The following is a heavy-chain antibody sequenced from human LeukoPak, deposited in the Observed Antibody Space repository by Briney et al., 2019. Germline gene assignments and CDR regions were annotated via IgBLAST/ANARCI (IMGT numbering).Heavy chain of an antibody. CDR1: GFTFSSYW. CDR2: IKQDGSEK. J-gene: IGHJ4*02. CDR3: ARDSDYDSSGYPLNDY. Sequence: GGSLRLSCAASGFTFSSYWMSWVRQAPGKGLEWVANIKQDGSEKYYVDSVKGRFTISRDNAKNSLYLRMNSLRAEDTAVYYCARDSDYDSSGYPLNDYWGQGTLVTVSS. V-gene: IGHV3-7*01. D-gene: IGHD3-22*01.